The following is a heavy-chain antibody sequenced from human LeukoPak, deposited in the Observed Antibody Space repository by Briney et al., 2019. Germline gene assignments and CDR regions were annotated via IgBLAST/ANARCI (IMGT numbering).Heavy chain of an antibody. J-gene: IGHJ4*02. CDR1: GYTFINFA. CDR3: ARGPRAAADDY. D-gene: IGHD6-13*01. V-gene: IGHV1-3*01. Sequence: ASVKVSCKASGYTFINFAINWGRQAPGQRPEWMGWINAGNGNTKYSQKFQGRVTITRDTSASTAYMELSGLTSEDTAVYYCARGPRAAADDYWGQGTLVTVSS. CDR2: INAGNGNT.